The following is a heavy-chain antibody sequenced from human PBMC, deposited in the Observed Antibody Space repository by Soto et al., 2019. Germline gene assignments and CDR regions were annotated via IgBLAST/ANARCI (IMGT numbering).Heavy chain of an antibody. V-gene: IGHV4-4*02. J-gene: IGHJ4*02. CDR2: IYHSGST. CDR3: ARRYSSGFDY. CDR1: NASISSRKW. D-gene: IGHD6-19*01. Sequence: SETLSLTCTVSNASISSRKWWTWVRQTPGKGLEWIGEIYHSGSTNYNPSLKSRVTISVDTSKNQFSLKLSSVTAADTAVYYCARRYSSGFDYWGQGTLVTVSS.